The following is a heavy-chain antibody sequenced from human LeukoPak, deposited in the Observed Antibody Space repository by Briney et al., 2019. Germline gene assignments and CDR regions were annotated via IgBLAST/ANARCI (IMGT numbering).Heavy chain of an antibody. J-gene: IGHJ4*02. CDR1: GFTFSSYS. D-gene: IGHD1-26*01. V-gene: IGHV3-48*04. Sequence: GGSLRLSCAASGFTFSSYSMNWVRQAPGKGLEWVSYISSSSSTIYYADSVKGRFTISRDNAKNSLYLQMNSLRAEDTAVYYCAAGVGATKVPYFDYWGQGTLVTVSS. CDR2: ISSSSSTI. CDR3: AAGVGATKVPYFDY.